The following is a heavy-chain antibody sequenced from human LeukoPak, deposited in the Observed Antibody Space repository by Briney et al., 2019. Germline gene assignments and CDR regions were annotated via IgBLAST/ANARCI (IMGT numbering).Heavy chain of an antibody. CDR3: AKSWGVRGDYDY. CDR1: GFTFSSYG. J-gene: IGHJ4*02. CDR2: ISGSGGST. D-gene: IGHD4-17*01. V-gene: IGHV3-23*01. Sequence: GGSLRLSCAASGFTFSSYGMHWVRQAPGKGLEWVSAISGSGGSTYYADSVKGRFTISRDNSKNTLYLQMNSLRAEDTAVYYCAKSWGVRGDYDYWGQGTLVTVSS.